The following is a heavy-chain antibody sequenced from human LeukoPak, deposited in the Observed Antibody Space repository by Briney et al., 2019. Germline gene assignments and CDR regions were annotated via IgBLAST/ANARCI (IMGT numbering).Heavy chain of an antibody. Sequence: PGGSLRLSCAASGFTFNRNAISWVRQALGKGLEWVSTIGGSGDKTFYADSVKGRFTISRDNSKNMVHLQMNSLTGEDTALYYCMRRGDASSGWGDHDFWGQGALVTVSS. J-gene: IGHJ4*02. CDR3: MRRGDASSGWGDHDF. V-gene: IGHV3-23*01. CDR1: GFTFNRNA. CDR2: IGGSGDKT. D-gene: IGHD6-19*01.